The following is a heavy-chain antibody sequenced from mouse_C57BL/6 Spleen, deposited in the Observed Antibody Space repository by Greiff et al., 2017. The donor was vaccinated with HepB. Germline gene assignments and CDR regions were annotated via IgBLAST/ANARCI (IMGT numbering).Heavy chain of an antibody. Sequence: EVKLVESEGGLVQPGSSMKLSCTASGFTFSDYYMAWVRQVPEKGLEWVANINYDGSSTYYLDSLKSRFIISRDNAKNILYLQMSSLKSEDTATYYCAILSSYWYFDVWGTGTTVTVSS. CDR3: AILSSYWYFDV. J-gene: IGHJ1*03. V-gene: IGHV5-16*01. CDR2: INYDGSST. CDR1: GFTFSDYY.